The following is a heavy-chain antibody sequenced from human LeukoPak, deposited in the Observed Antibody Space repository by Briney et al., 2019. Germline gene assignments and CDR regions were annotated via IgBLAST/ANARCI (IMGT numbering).Heavy chain of an antibody. J-gene: IGHJ4*02. CDR1: GGSFSVYY. Sequence: SETLSLTCAVYGGSFSVYYWSWIRQPPGKGLEWIGEINHSGSTNYNPSLKSRVTISVDTSKNQFSSKRSSVTAAATGESKRPRGRPNEGHCSGGSCYGLDYWGQGTLVTVSS. V-gene: IGHV4-34*01. D-gene: IGHD2-15*01. CDR2: INHSGST. CDR3: PRGRPNEGHCSGGSCYGLDY.